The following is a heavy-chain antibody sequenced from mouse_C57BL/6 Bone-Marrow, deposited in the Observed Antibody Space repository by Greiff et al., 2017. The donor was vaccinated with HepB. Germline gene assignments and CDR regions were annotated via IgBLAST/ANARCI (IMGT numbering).Heavy chain of an antibody. CDR3: ASQTGFTGDYAMDY. CDR1: GYAFSSYW. Sequence: QVQLQQPGAELVMPGASVKISCKASGYAFSSYWMNWVKQRPGKGLEWIGQIYPGDGDTNYNGKFKGKATLTADKSSSTAYMQLSSLTSEDSAVYFCASQTGFTGDYAMDYWGQGTSVTVSS. J-gene: IGHJ4*01. CDR2: IYPGDGDT. V-gene: IGHV1-80*01.